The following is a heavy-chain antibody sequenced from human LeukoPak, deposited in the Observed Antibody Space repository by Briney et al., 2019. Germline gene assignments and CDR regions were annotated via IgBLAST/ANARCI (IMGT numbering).Heavy chain of an antibody. CDR1: GGSLSSYY. CDR3: AGHTLYYYGLKGMDV. CDR2: IYYSGST. V-gene: IGHV4-59*01. J-gene: IGHJ6*02. D-gene: IGHD3-10*01. Sequence: SETLSLTCTVSGGSLSSYYWSWIRQPPGKGLEWIGYIYYSGSTNYNPSLKSRVTISVDTSKNQFSLKLSSVTAADTAVYYCAGHTLYYYGLKGMDVWGQGTTVTVSS.